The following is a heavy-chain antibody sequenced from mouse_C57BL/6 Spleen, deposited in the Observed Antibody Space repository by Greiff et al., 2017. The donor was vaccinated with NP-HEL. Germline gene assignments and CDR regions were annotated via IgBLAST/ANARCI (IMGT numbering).Heavy chain of an antibody. CDR1: GFTFTDYY. CDR3: ARYLSNFFAMDY. CDR2: IRNKANGYTT. Sequence: EVKLVESGGGLVQPGGSLSLSCAASGFTFTDYYMSWVRQPPGKALEWLGFIRNKANGYTTEYSASVKGRFTISRDNSQSILYLQMNALRAEDSSTYYCARYLSNFFAMDYGGQGTSVTVSS. D-gene: IGHD2-5*01. V-gene: IGHV7-3*01. J-gene: IGHJ4*01.